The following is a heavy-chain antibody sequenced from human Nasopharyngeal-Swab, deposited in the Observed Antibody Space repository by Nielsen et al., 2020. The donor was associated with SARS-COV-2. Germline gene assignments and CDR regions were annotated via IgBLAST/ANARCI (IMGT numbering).Heavy chain of an antibody. D-gene: IGHD3-9*01. Sequence: SETLSLTCTVSGGSISSSSYYWGWIRQPPGKGLEWIGTIYYSGSTYYNPSLKSRVTISVDTSKNQFSLKLSSVTAADTAVYYCARGEGLRYFDWLLSDPRQNAFDIWGQGTMVTVSS. CDR2: IYYSGST. J-gene: IGHJ3*02. V-gene: IGHV4-39*01. CDR1: GGSISSSSYY. CDR3: ARGEGLRYFDWLLSDPRQNAFDI.